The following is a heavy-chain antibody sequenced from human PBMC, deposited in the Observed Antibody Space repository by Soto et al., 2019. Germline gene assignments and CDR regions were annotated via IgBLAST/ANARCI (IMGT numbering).Heavy chain of an antibody. J-gene: IGHJ6*02. CDR1: GFTFSSYA. Sequence: QVQLVESGGGVVQPGRSLRLSCAASGFTFSSYAMHWVRQAPGEGLEWVAVISYDGSNKYYADSVKGRFTISRDNSKNTLYLQMNSLRAEDTAVYYCARAGCDGGSCYTLVGLRYGMDVWGQGTTVTVSS. V-gene: IGHV3-30-3*01. CDR3: ARAGCDGGSCYTLVGLRYGMDV. CDR2: ISYDGSNK. D-gene: IGHD2-15*01.